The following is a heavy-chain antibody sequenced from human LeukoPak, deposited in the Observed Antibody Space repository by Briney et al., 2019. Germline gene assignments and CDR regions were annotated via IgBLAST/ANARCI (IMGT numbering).Heavy chain of an antibody. D-gene: IGHD6-13*01. CDR1: GGSISSSDYC. CDR3: ARQEDSTWEYNGFDP. CDR2: IYYSETSYYSGAS. J-gene: IGHJ5*02. V-gene: IGHV4-39*01. Sequence: PSETLSLTCTVSGGSISSSDYCWGWIRQPPGKGLEWIVTIYYSETSYYSGASYFNPSLKSRVTISVDTPKNQFSLKLSSVTAAETALYYCARQEDSTWEYNGFDPWGQGTLVIVSS.